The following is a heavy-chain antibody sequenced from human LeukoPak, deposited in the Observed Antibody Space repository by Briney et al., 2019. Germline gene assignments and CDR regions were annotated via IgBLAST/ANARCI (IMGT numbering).Heavy chain of an antibody. Sequence: SETLSLTCTVSGGSISSGGYYWSWIRQHPGKGLEWIGYIYYSGSTYYNPSLKSRVTISVDTSKNQFSLKLSSVTAADTAVYYCARVPEYQLPGGYNWFDPWGQGTLVAVSS. V-gene: IGHV4-31*03. CDR3: ARVPEYQLPGGYNWFDP. CDR2: IYYSGST. CDR1: GGSISSGGYY. J-gene: IGHJ5*02. D-gene: IGHD2-2*01.